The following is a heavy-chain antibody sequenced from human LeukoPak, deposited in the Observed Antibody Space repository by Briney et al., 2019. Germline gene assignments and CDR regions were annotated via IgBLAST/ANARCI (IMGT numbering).Heavy chain of an antibody. J-gene: IGHJ4*02. D-gene: IGHD3-3*01. CDR3: ARDQGYDFWSGYSIDY. CDR1: GYTFTSYG. CDR2: ISAYNGNT. Sequence: ASVKVSCKASGYTFTSYGISWVRQAPGQGLEWMGWISAYNGNTNYAQKLQGRVTMTTDTSTSTAYMELRSLRSDDTAVYDCARDQGYDFWSGYSIDYWGQGTLVTVSS. V-gene: IGHV1-18*01.